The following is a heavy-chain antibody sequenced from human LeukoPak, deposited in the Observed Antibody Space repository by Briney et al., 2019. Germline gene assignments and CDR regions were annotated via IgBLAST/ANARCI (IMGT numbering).Heavy chain of an antibody. CDR1: GYSFTGYY. CDR3: AKAFYGDYGIVDY. V-gene: IGHV1-2*02. J-gene: IGHJ4*02. Sequence: ASVKVSCKASGYSFTGYYMHWVRQAPGQGLEWMGWINPNSGGTNYAQKFQGRVTMTRDTSISTAYMELSRLMSDDTAVSYCAKAFYGDYGIVDYWGQGTLVTVSS. D-gene: IGHD4-17*01. CDR2: INPNSGGT.